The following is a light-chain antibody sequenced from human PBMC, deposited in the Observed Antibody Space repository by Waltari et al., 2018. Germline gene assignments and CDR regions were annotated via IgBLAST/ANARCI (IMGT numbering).Light chain of an antibody. CDR1: QSVGSY. CDR2: GTS. J-gene: IGKJ3*01. Sequence: EIVLTQSPATLSLSPGERATLSCRASQSVGSYLAWNQQKPGQAPRLLIYGTSNRATGIPARFSGSGSGTDFTLAISSLEPEDFAVYYCQHRGHWPPDATFGPGTKVEIK. CDR3: QHRGHWPPDAT. V-gene: IGKV3-11*01.